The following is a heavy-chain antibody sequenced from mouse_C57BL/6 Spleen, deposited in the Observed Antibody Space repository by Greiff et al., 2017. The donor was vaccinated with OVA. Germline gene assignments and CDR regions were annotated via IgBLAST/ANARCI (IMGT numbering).Heavy chain of an antibody. Sequence: EVNVVESGGDLVKPGGSLKLSCAASGFTFSSYGMSWVRQTPDKRLEWVATISSGGSYTYYPDSVKGRFTISRDNAKNTLYLQMSSLKSEDTAMYYCARLIYDGYAMDYWGQGTSVTVSS. D-gene: IGHD2-3*01. CDR3: ARLIYDGYAMDY. J-gene: IGHJ4*01. CDR2: ISSGGSYT. CDR1: GFTFSSYG. V-gene: IGHV5-6*01.